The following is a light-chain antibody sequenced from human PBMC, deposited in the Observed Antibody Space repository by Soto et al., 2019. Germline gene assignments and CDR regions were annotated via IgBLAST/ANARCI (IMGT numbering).Light chain of an antibody. CDR3: LQHNNYPWT. Sequence: EIVLTQSPGTLSLSPGEGGTLSCRASQSISSSYLAWYQQKPGQSPRLLIYAASSRATGIPDRFSGSGSGTEFTLTISSLQPEDFATYYCLQHNNYPWTFGQGTKVEIK. J-gene: IGKJ1*01. V-gene: IGKV3-20*01. CDR1: QSISSSY. CDR2: AAS.